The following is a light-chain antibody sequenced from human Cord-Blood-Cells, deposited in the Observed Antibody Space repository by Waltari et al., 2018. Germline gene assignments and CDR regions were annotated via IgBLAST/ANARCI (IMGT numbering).Light chain of an antibody. CDR3: QQYNNWPGT. J-gene: IGKJ1*01. CDR1: QGVSTN. CDR2: GAS. V-gene: IGKV3-15*01. Sequence: EIVMTQSPATLPVSPGERATLSCRASQGVSTNLTWYQQKPGQAPRLLIYGASTRATGIPARFSGSGSGTEFTLTISSLQSEDFAVYYCQQYNNWPGTFGQGTKVEIK.